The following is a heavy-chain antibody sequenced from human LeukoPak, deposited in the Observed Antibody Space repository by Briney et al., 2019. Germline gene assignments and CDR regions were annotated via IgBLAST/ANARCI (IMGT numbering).Heavy chain of an antibody. D-gene: IGHD3-22*01. CDR1: GYTFTDYY. Sequence: ASVKVSCKASGYTFTDYYMHWVRQAPGQGLEWMGGINPNSGGTNYAQKFQGRVTMTRDTSIRTAYLEMRRLRSDDTAVYYCARVYLGVYYYGSSGYSHLDYWVQGTLVTVSS. J-gene: IGHJ4*02. CDR3: ARVYLGVYYYGSSGYSHLDY. V-gene: IGHV1-2*02. CDR2: INPNSGGT.